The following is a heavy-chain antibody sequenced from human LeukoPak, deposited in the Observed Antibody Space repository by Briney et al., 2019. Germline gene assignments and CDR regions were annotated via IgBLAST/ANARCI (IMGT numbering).Heavy chain of an antibody. CDR2: IYTSGST. D-gene: IGHD6-13*01. V-gene: IGHV4-61*02. CDR3: ARCIAETWWYFDL. Sequence: SETLSLTCTVSGGSISSGSYYRRWIRQPAGKGLEWIGRIYTSGSTNYNPSLKSRVTISVDTSKNQFSLKLSSVTAADTAVYYCARCIAETWWYFDLWGRGTLVTVSS. CDR1: GGSISSGSYY. J-gene: IGHJ2*01.